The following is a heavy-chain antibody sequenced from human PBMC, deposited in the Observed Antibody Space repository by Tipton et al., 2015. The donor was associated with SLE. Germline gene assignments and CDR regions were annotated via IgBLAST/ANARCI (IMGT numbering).Heavy chain of an antibody. CDR2: IKQDGSEK. D-gene: IGHD6-6*01. V-gene: IGHV3-7*01. CDR3: ARSKTGRYSSSSYFDY. J-gene: IGHJ4*02. CDR1: GFTFSSYW. Sequence: GSLRLSCAASGFTFSSYWMSWVRQAPGKGLEWVANIKQDGSEKYYVDSVKGRFTISRDNAKNSLYLQMNSLRAEDTAVYYCARSKTGRYSSSSYFDYWGQGTLVTVSS.